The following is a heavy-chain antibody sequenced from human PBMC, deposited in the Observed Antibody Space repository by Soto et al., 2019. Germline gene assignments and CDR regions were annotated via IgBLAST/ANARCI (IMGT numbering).Heavy chain of an antibody. Sequence: PGGSLRLSCAASGFPFNSYTMNWVRQAPGKGLEWVSAISNTGVTTFYADSVRGRFTISRDNSKNTLYLQTNSLRAEDTAVYFCAKDKTGVRGGYYYYGVDVWGQGTTVTVSS. CDR3: AKDKTGVRGGYYYYGVDV. V-gene: IGHV3-23*01. J-gene: IGHJ6*02. CDR1: GFPFNSYT. D-gene: IGHD1-1*01. CDR2: ISNTGVTT.